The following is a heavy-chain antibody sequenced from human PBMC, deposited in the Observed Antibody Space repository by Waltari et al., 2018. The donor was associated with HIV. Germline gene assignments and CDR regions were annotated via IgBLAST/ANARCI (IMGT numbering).Heavy chain of an antibody. CDR2: ITSDSTTI. J-gene: IGHJ4*02. Sequence: VQLVESGGGLVQPGGSLRLSCAASGFTLSRNTMNWVRQAPGKGLEWLSTITSDSTTIHYADSVKGRFTISRDNAKNSVFLQMSSLRDEDTAVYYCASARVGTAYFDYWGQGTLVTVSS. V-gene: IGHV3-48*02. CDR1: GFTLSRNT. D-gene: IGHD2-15*01. CDR3: ASARVGTAYFDY.